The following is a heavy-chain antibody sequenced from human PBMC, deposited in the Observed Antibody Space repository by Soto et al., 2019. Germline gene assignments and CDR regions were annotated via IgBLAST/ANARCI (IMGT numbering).Heavy chain of an antibody. J-gene: IGHJ6*02. CDR3: ANSRGGTFLGYHGMDI. CDR1: GGTFSSRA. CDR2: IIPVFGRV. D-gene: IGHD3-16*01. V-gene: IGHV1-69*01. Sequence: QVQLVQSGPEVKKTGTSVKVSCKASGGTFSSRAISWVRQAPGQGLEWMGGIIPVFGRVNYAEKFQDRVTITADESTETVYMELSSLRSEDTALYYCANSRGGTFLGYHGMDIWGQGTTVSVSS.